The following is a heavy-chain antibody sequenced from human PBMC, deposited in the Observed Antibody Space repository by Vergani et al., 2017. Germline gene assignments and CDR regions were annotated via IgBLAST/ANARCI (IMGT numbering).Heavy chain of an antibody. V-gene: IGHV3-30*18. D-gene: IGHD1-26*01. Sequence: QVQLVESGGGVVQPGRSLRLSCAASGFTFSNYGIHWVRQAPGKGLEWVAVISYDGSKTYYGDSVKGRFTISRDNSKNKVYLQMNSLREDTAVYYCAKDGWEVPHFDFYNYMDVWGKGTTVIVSS. CDR3: AKDGWEVPHFDFYNYMDV. CDR1: GFTFSNYG. CDR2: ISYDGSKT. J-gene: IGHJ6*03.